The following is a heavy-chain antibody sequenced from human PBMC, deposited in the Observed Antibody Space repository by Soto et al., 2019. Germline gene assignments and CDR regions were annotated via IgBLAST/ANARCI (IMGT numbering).Heavy chain of an antibody. CDR1: GFTFSRYV. D-gene: IGHD3-10*01. V-gene: IGHV3-23*01. Sequence: EVHLLESGGGLVQPGGSLRLSCAASGFTFSRYVMAWVRQAPGKGLEWVSVISGNGGGTYYADSVKGRFAISRDNSRDTVYVEMKGRRAEDTAVYYCARPDGDYFYNHMDVWGAGTTITVSS. CDR3: ARPDGDYFYNHMDV. CDR2: ISGNGGGT. J-gene: IGHJ6*03.